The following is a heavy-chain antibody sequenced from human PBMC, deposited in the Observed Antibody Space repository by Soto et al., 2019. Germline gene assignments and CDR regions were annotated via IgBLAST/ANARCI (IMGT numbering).Heavy chain of an antibody. D-gene: IGHD6-13*01. CDR2: IKQDGSEK. CDR1: GFTFSSYW. J-gene: IGHJ4*02. V-gene: IGHV3-7*05. CDR3: AARIAAAGPIDY. Sequence: GESLKISCAASGFTFSSYWMSWVRQAPGKGLEWVANIKQDGSEKYYVDSVKGRFTISRDNAKNSLYLQMNSLRAEDTAVYYCAARIAAAGPIDYWGQGTLVTVS.